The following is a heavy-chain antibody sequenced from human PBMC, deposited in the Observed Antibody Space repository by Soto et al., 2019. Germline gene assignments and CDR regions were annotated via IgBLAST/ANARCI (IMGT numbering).Heavy chain of an antibody. D-gene: IGHD3-3*01. Sequence: SETLSLTCTVSGGSISSSSYYWGWIRQPPGKGMEWIGSIYYSGSTYYNPSLKSRVTISVDTSKNQFSLKLSSVTAADTAVYYCARLSSNYDFWSGLSMDVWGQGTTVTVSS. CDR2: IYYSGST. J-gene: IGHJ6*02. CDR1: GGSISSSSYY. CDR3: ARLSSNYDFWSGLSMDV. V-gene: IGHV4-39*01.